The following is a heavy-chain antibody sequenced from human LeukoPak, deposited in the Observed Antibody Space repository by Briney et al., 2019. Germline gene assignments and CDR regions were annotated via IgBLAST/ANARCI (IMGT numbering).Heavy chain of an antibody. J-gene: IGHJ4*02. CDR2: IYSGGDT. D-gene: IGHD3-9*01. Sequence: GGSLRLSCAASGYAVNDTYMGWVRQAPGKGLKCVSLIYSGGDTYFADSVKGRFTISRDNSKNTIYLQMNSLRPDDTATYYCARAILLTGSEYYFDSWGQGTLVTVSS. CDR3: ARAILLTGSEYYFDS. V-gene: IGHV3-53*01. CDR1: GYAVNDTY.